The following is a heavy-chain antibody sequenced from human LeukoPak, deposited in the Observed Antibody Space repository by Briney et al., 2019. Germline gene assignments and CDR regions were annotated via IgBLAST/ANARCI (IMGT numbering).Heavy chain of an antibody. CDR3: ARDLNWNSPDY. Sequence: SETLSLTCTVSGGSISSSSYYWGWIRQPPGKGLEWIGTIYYSGSTYYNPSLKSRVTISIDTSKNQFSLKLSSVTAADTAVYYCARDLNWNSPDYWGQGTLVTVSS. CDR2: IYYSGST. D-gene: IGHD1-1*01. J-gene: IGHJ4*02. V-gene: IGHV4-39*07. CDR1: GGSISSSSYY.